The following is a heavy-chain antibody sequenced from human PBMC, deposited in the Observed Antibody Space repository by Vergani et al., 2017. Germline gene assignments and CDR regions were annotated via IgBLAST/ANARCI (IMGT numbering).Heavy chain of an antibody. CDR1: GGTFSSYA. CDR2: IIPIFGTA. V-gene: IGHV1-69*01. CDR3: AGGRDPGHGGLKPLGVGNWLDP. Sequence: QVQLVQSGAEVKKPGSSVKVSCKASGGTFSSYAISWVRHAPGQGLDWMGGIIPIFGTANYAQKFQGRVPITADEPTITAYMELSSLRSEEAAVYYCAGGRDPGHGGLKPLGVGNWLDPWGQGTLVTVSS. J-gene: IGHJ5*02. D-gene: IGHD1-26*01.